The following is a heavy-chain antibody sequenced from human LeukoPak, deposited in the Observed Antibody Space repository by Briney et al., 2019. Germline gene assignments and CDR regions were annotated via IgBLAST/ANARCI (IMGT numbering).Heavy chain of an antibody. D-gene: IGHD2-15*01. J-gene: IGHJ4*02. CDR2: INPNSGGT. Sequence: ASVRVSCKASGYTFTGYYMHWVRQAPGQGFEWMGRINPNSGGTNYAQKFQGRVTMTRDTSISTAYMELSRLRSDDAAVYYCAQTEGYCSGGSCYARDYWGQGTLVTVSS. CDR3: AQTEGYCSGGSCYARDY. V-gene: IGHV1-2*06. CDR1: GYTFTGYY.